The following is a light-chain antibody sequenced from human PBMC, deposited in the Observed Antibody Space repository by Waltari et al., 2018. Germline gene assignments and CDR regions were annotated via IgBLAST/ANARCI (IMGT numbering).Light chain of an antibody. CDR1: RGGIASNY. CDR2: GYN. V-gene: IGLV6-57*02. CDR3: QSYDSSNHVV. Sequence: NFMLTQPHSVSQSPGQTVTISCTGSRGGIASNYARWYQHRPSSAPTTVIYGYNQRPACAPSLFSGHIDSSSSSASPTITGRKTEDEADFYSQSYDSSNHVVFCGGTRLTVL. J-gene: IGLJ2*01.